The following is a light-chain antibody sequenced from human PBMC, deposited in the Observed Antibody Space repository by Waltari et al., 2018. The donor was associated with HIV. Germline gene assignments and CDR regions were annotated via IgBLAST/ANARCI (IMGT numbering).Light chain of an antibody. CDR2: RDY. V-gene: IGLV1-47*01. CDR3: VAWDDSLSGYV. J-gene: IGLJ1*01. CDR1: SSNVGSKP. Sequence: QSVLTQPPSASGTLGQSVTISCPGSSSNVGSKPVYWFQQVSGTAPKLLIYRDYRRRSGIPARFSGSKCGASASRTISGLRSEDEADYYCVAWDDSLSGYVFGTGTKVSVL.